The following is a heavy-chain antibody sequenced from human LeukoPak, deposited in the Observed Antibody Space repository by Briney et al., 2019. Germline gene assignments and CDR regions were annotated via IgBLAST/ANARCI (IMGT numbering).Heavy chain of an antibody. CDR2: INSDGRST. Sequence: GGSLRLSCAASGFTFSSYWMHWVRQAPGKGLVWVSYINSDGRSTSYADSVKGRFTISRDNAKNTLYLQMNSLRAEDTAVYYCAGDMATTNWFDPWGQGTLVTVSS. CDR3: AGDMATTNWFDP. J-gene: IGHJ5*02. D-gene: IGHD1-1*01. V-gene: IGHV3-74*01. CDR1: GFTFSSYW.